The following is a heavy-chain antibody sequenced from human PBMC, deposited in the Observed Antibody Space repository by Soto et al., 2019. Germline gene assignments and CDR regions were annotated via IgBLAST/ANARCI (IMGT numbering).Heavy chain of an antibody. CDR1: GGSVSSGSYY. J-gene: IGHJ6*02. CDR2: IYYSGST. CDR3: AREGPFVELRYYYGMDV. D-gene: IGHD1-7*01. Sequence: LSLTCTVSGGSVSSGSYYWSWIRQPPGKGLEWIGYIYYSGSTNYNPSLKSRVTISVDTSKNQFSLKLSSVTAADTAVYYCAREGPFVELRYYYGMDVWGQGTTVTVSS. V-gene: IGHV4-61*01.